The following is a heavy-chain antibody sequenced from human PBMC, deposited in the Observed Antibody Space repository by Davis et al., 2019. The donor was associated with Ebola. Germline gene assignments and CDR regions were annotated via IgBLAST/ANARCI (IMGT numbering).Heavy chain of an antibody. CDR1: GYTFTGYY. CDR3: ARARGGTEYDAFDI. Sequence: ASVKVSCKASGYTFTGYYMHWVRQAPGQGLEGMGWINPNSGGTNYAQKFQGRVTMTRDTSISTAYMELSSLRSDDTAVYYCARARGGTEYDAFDIWGQGTMVTVSS. V-gene: IGHV1-2*02. D-gene: IGHD2-8*02. J-gene: IGHJ3*02. CDR2: INPNSGGT.